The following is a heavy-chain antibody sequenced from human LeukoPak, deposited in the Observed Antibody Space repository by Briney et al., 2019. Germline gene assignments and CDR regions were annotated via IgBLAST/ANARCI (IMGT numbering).Heavy chain of an antibody. CDR2: ISSSSSYI. V-gene: IGHV3-21*01. D-gene: IGHD2-21*02. Sequence: GGSLRLSCAASGFTFSSYNMNWVRQAPGKGLEWVSSISSSSSYIYYADSVKGRFTISRDNAKNSLYLQMNSLRAEDAAVYYCARDERMTAFNYWGQGTLVTVSS. CDR1: GFTFSSYN. CDR3: ARDERMTAFNY. J-gene: IGHJ4*02.